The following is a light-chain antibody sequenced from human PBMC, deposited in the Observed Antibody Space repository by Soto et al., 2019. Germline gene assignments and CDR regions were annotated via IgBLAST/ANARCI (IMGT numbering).Light chain of an antibody. CDR1: QDLTNF. CDR2: DTT. V-gene: IGKV1-33*01. J-gene: IGKJ2*01. Sequence: DIQMTQSPTSLAASVGDRVTISCQASQDLTNFLNRYQQKPGEAPKLLIYDTTTLEEGVPSRFSGGGSGTDFTITINGLQPEDAAIYSCQQYVNLPYTFGQGTKLEIK. CDR3: QQYVNLPYT.